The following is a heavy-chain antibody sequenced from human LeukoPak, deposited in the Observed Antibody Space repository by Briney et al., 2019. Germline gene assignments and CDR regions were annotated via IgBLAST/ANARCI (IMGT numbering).Heavy chain of an antibody. Sequence: SETLSLTCAVYSGSFSGYYWSWIRQPPGKGLEWIGEINHSGSTNYNPSLKSRVTISVDTSKNQFSLKLSSVTAADTAVYYCARLSGWYYYDSSGYSLSWFDPWGQGTLVTVSS. CDR3: ARLSGWYYYDSSGYSLSWFDP. J-gene: IGHJ5*02. CDR1: SGSFSGYY. V-gene: IGHV4-34*01. CDR2: INHSGST. D-gene: IGHD3-22*01.